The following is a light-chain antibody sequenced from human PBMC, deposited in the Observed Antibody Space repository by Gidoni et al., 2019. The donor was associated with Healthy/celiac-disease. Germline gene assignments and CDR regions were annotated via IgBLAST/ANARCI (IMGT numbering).Light chain of an antibody. V-gene: IGLV2-14*01. CDR2: EVS. CDR3: SSYTSSSTRDVV. CDR1: SSDVGGYNY. J-gene: IGLJ2*01. Sequence: QSALTQPASVSGSPGQSITISCTGTSSDVGGYNYVSWYQQPPGKAPKLMIYEVSNRPSGVSNRFSGSKSGNTASLTISGLQAEDEADYYCSSYTSSSTRDVVFGGGTKLTVL.